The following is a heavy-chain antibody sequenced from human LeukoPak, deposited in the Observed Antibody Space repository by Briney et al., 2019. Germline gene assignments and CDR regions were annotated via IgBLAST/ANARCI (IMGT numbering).Heavy chain of an antibody. D-gene: IGHD6-6*01. CDR2: IYYSGST. V-gene: IGHV4-59*11. CDR1: GGSISSHY. J-gene: IGHJ3*02. Sequence: PSETLSLTCTVSGGSISSHYWSWIRQPPGKGLEWIGYIYYSGSTNYNPSLKSRVTLSVDTSKNQFSLKLSSVTAADTAVYYCAKREEQLGDAFDIWGQGTMVTVSS. CDR3: AKREEQLGDAFDI.